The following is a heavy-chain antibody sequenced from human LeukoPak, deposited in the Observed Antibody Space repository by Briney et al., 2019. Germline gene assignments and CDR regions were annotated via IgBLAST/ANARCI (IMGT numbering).Heavy chain of an antibody. J-gene: IGHJ4*02. CDR2: INTANGNT. V-gene: IGHV1-3*04. D-gene: IGHD3-3*02. Sequence: ASVKVSCKASGYTFTNHPMHWVRLAPGQRLEWMGWINTANGNTKYSQKFQDRLTITRDTSASTGYMELSSLISEDTAIYYCARDSAFADYWGQETLVTVSS. CDR1: GYTFTNHP. CDR3: ARDSAFADY.